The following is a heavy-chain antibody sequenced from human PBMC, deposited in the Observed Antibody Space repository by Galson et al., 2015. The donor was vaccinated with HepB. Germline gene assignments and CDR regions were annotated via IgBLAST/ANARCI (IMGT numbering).Heavy chain of an antibody. J-gene: IGHJ6*02. CDR2: IIPIHGIA. CDR1: GGTFSSYA. Sequence: SVKVSCKASGGTFSSYAISWVRQAPGQGLEWMGRIIPIHGIANYAQKFQGRVTITADKSTSTAYMELSSLRSEDTAVYYCARVLRYFDWSSLGMDVWGQGTTGTVSS. V-gene: IGHV1-69*04. D-gene: IGHD3-9*01. CDR3: ARVLRYFDWSSLGMDV.